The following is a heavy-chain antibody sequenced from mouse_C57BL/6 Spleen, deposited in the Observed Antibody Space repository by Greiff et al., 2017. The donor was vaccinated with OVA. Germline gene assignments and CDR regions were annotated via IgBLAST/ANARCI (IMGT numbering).Heavy chain of an antibody. D-gene: IGHD2-1*01. CDR2: INYDGSST. J-gene: IGHJ2*01. CDR3: ARGEWYPYYFDY. V-gene: IGHV5-16*01. CDR1: GFTFSDYY. Sequence: EVKLVESEGGLVQPGSSMKLSCTASGFTFSDYYMAWVRQVPEKGLEWVANINYDGSSTYYLDSLKSRFIISIDNAKNILYLQMSSLKSEDTATYYCARGEWYPYYFDYWGQGTTLTVSS.